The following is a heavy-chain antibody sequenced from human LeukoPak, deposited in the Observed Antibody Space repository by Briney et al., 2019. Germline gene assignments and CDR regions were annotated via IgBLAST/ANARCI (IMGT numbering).Heavy chain of an antibody. J-gene: IGHJ4*02. CDR2: FHPEDGET. CDR1: GYTFTELS. V-gene: IGHV1-24*01. CDR3: ATGKIYCSTTSCSDDS. Sequence: ASVKVSCKVSGYTFTELSMHWVRQAPGKGLEWMGGFHPEDGETVYAQKFQGRVTMTEDTSTDTAYMELSSLRSEDTAVYYCATGKIYCSTTSCSDDSWGQGTLVTVSS. D-gene: IGHD2-2*01.